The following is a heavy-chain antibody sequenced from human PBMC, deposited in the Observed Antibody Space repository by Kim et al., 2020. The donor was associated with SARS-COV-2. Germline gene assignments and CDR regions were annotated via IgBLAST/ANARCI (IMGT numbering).Heavy chain of an antibody. CDR2: INHSGST. V-gene: IGHV4-34*01. Sequence: SETLSLTCAVYGGSFSGYYWSWIRQPPGKGLEWIGEINHSGSTNYNPSLKSRVTISVDTSKNQFSLKLSSVTAADTAVYYCARVRPMGFTMVRGVSNWFDPWGQGTLVTVSS. J-gene: IGHJ5*02. D-gene: IGHD3-10*01. CDR3: ARVRPMGFTMVRGVSNWFDP. CDR1: GGSFSGYY.